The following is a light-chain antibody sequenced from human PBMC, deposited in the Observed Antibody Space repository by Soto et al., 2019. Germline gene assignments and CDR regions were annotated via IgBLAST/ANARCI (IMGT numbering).Light chain of an antibody. CDR2: DAS. V-gene: IGKV3-20*01. CDR3: QQYVSSYT. J-gene: IGKJ3*01. CDR1: QSVSSND. Sequence: EIVLTQFPGTLSLSPGERATLSCRASQSVSSNDLAWYEQRPGQAPRLLIYDASSRAPHIPDRFSGSGSGTAFTLTTSRLEPQDFAVYYCQQYVSSYTFGPGTKVDIK.